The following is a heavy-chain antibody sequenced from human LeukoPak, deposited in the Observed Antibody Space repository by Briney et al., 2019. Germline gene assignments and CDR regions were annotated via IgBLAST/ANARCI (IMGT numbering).Heavy chain of an antibody. J-gene: IGHJ4*02. CDR3: AKDGGRDGYNSEDYFDY. D-gene: IGHD5-24*01. V-gene: IGHV3-23*01. CDR1: GFTFSSYA. CDR2: ISGSGGST. Sequence: GGSPRLSCAASGFTFSSYAMSWVRQAPGKGLEWVSAISGSGGSTYYADSVKGRFTISRDNSKNTLYLQMNSLRAEDTAVYYCAKDGGRDGYNSEDYFDYWGQGTLVTVSS.